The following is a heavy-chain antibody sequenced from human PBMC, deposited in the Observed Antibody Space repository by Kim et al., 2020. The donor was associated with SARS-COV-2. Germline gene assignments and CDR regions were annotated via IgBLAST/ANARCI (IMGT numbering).Heavy chain of an antibody. D-gene: IGHD1-26*01. V-gene: IGHV3-33*06. Sequence: GGSLRLSCAASGFTFSSYGMHWVRQAPGKGLEWVAVIWYDGSNKYYADSVKDRFTISRDNSKNTLYLQMNSLRAEDTAVYYCAKGGAHTHEYDYWGQGTLVTVSS. J-gene: IGHJ4*02. CDR1: GFTFSSYG. CDR3: AKGGAHTHEYDY. CDR2: IWYDGSNK.